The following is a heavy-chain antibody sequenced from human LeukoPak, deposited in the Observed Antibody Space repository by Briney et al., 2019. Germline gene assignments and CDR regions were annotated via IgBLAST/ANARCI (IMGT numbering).Heavy chain of an antibody. J-gene: IGHJ5*02. V-gene: IGHV4-59*08. CDR3: ARHGGSSSSRSSFDP. Sequence: SETLSLTCTVSGVSISGYYWSWIRQPPGKGLEWIAYIYYSGSTKYNPSLKSRVTISVDTSRDQFSLKLSSVTAADTAVYYCARHGGSSSSRSSFDPWGQGTLVTVSS. CDR2: IYYSGST. CDR1: GVSISGYY. D-gene: IGHD1-26*01.